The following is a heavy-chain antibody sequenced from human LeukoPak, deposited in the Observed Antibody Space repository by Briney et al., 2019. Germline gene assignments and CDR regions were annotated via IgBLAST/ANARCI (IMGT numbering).Heavy chain of an antibody. V-gene: IGHV4-59*01. J-gene: IGHJ5*02. CDR3: ARAFTSPGGFYP. CDR1: GGSISSYY. Sequence: SETLSLTCTVSGGSISSYYWSWIRQPPGKGLEWIGYIYYSGNTNYNPSLKSRVTISVDTSKNQLSVKLSSVTAADTAVYYCARAFTSPGGFYPWGQGTLVTVSS. CDR2: IYYSGNT. D-gene: IGHD3-16*01.